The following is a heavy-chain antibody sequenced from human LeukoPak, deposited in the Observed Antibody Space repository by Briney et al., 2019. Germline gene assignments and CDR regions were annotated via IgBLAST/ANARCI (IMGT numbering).Heavy chain of an antibody. J-gene: IGHJ6*03. CDR2: IYYSGST. CDR3: ARELGYYYYYYMDV. Sequence: SETLSLTCTVSGGSISSSSYYWGWIRQPPGKGLEWTGSIYYSGSTYYNPSLKSRVTISVDTSKNQFSLKLSSVTAADTAVYYCARELGYYYYYYMDVWGKGTTVTVSS. V-gene: IGHV4-39*07. CDR1: GGSISSSSYY.